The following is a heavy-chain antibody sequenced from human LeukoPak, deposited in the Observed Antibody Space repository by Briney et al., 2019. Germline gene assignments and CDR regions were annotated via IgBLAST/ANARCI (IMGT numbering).Heavy chain of an antibody. J-gene: IGHJ5*02. Sequence: SVKVSCKASGGTFSSYAISWVRQAPGQGLEWMGRIIPILGIANYAQKFQGRVTITADKSTSTAYMELSSLRSDDTAVYYCARDINGYYYDSHGYYPTDLWGQGTLVTVSS. D-gene: IGHD3-22*01. CDR1: GGTFSSYA. V-gene: IGHV1-69*04. CDR3: ARDINGYYYDSHGYYPTDL. CDR2: IIPILGIA.